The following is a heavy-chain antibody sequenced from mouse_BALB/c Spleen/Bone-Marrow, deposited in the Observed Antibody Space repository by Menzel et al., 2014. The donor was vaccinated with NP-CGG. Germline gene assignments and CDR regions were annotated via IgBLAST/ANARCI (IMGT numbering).Heavy chain of an antibody. Sequence: VQLQQSGAELVKPGASVKLSCTASGFNIXDIYMHWAKQRPEQGLEWIGRIDPANGDTKYDPKFQGKATITADTSSNTAYLQLSSLTSEDTAVYYCARDYGPFDYWGQGTTLTVSS. CDR2: IDPANGDT. CDR1: GFNIXDIY. CDR3: ARDYGPFDY. V-gene: IGHV14-3*02. D-gene: IGHD1-2*01. J-gene: IGHJ2*01.